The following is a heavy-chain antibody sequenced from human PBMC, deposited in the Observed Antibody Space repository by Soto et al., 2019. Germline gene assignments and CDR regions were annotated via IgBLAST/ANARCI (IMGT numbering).Heavy chain of an antibody. CDR1: GGSIISDDYY. J-gene: IGHJ4*02. CDR2: IYHSGST. D-gene: IGHD3-16*01. Sequence: SATXSLTCTVSGGSIISDDYYLSWIRQPPGKVLEWIGHIYHSGSTYQNPSLKSRLTISITPSKKQLSLNLISVTAADTAVYYCARKVYPEHLYDADADYERWGRGTLVTVSS. V-gene: IGHV4-30-4*01. CDR3: ARKVYPEHLYDADADYER.